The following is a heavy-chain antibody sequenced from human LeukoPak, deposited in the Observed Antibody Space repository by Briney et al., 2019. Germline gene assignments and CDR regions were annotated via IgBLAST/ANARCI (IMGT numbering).Heavy chain of an antibody. CDR3: ARDHSSSWYNWFDP. CDR2: IYYSGST. CDR1: GVSISSYY. J-gene: IGHJ5*02. V-gene: IGHV4-59*01. Sequence: SSETLSLTCTVSGVSISSYYWSWIRQPPGKGLEWIGYIYYSGSTNYNPSLKSRVTISVDTSKNQFSLKLSSVTAADTAVYYCARDHSSSWYNWFDPWGQGTLVTVSS. D-gene: IGHD6-13*01.